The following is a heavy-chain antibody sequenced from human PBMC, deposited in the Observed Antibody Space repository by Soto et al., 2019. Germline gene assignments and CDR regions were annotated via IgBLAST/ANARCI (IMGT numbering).Heavy chain of an antibody. CDR3: ARAIKRWEVNYYFDF. Sequence: SWVRQAPGHGPEWMGGIVVDSNTAEYSQRFQDRVTITADTSTDTLYMELGSLTLEDTAVYYCARAIKRWEVNYYFDFWGQGTLVTVSS. CDR2: IVVDSNTA. V-gene: IGHV1-69*06. D-gene: IGHD1-26*01. J-gene: IGHJ4*02.